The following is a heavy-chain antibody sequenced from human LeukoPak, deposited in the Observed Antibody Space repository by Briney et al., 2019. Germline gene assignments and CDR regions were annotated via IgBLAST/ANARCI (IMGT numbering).Heavy chain of an antibody. CDR2: ISSSSSYT. CDR3: ARVDGDYGYDY. J-gene: IGHJ4*02. CDR1: GFTFSDYY. Sequence: PGGSLRLSCAASGFTFSDYYMSWIRQAPGKGLEWVSYISSSSSYTNYADSVKGRFTISRDNAKNSLYLQMNSLGAEDTAVYYCARVDGDYGYDYWGQGTLVTVSS. D-gene: IGHD4-17*01. V-gene: IGHV3-11*05.